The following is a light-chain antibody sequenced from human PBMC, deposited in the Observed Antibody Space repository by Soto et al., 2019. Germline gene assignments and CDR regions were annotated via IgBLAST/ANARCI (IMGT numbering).Light chain of an antibody. J-gene: IGLJ7*01. Sequence: QSALTQPASVSGSPGQSITISCTGTSSDVGGYNYVSWYQQHPGKAPKVMIYDVSNRPSGVSNRFSGSKSGNTASLTISGLQAEYEADYYCSSYTSSNTLLFGGGTQLTVL. CDR3: SSYTSSNTLL. CDR1: SSDVGGYNY. CDR2: DVS. V-gene: IGLV2-14*01.